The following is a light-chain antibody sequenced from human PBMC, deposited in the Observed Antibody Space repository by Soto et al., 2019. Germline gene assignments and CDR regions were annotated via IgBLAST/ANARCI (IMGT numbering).Light chain of an antibody. CDR1: SSNIGAGYD. V-gene: IGLV1-40*01. CDR2: GNS. Sequence: QSVLTQPPSVSGAPGQRVTISCTGSSSNIGAGYDVHWYQQLPGTAPKLLIYGNSNRPSGVPDRFSGSKSGTSASLAITGLQAEDEADYHCQSYDSSLSGSGVVFGGGTKVTVL. CDR3: QSYDSSLSGSGVV. J-gene: IGLJ2*01.